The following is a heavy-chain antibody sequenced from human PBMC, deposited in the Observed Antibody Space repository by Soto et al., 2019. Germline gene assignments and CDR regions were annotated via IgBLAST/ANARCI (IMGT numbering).Heavy chain of an antibody. Sequence: GGSLRLSCAASGFTFSSYWMHWVRQAPGKGLVWVSRINSDGSSTSYADSVKGRFTISRDNAKNTLYLQMNSLRAEDTAVYYCARSPLTGYYNTYYYYMDVWGKGTTVTVSS. CDR2: INSDGSST. CDR3: ARSPLTGYYNTYYYYMDV. D-gene: IGHD3-9*01. J-gene: IGHJ6*03. V-gene: IGHV3-74*01. CDR1: GFTFSSYW.